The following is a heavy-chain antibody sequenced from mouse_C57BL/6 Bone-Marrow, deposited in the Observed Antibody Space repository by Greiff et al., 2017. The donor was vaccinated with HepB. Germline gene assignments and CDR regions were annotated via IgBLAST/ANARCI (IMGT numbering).Heavy chain of an antibody. J-gene: IGHJ3*01. CDR3: VKALAIMIETWFAY. V-gene: IGHV7-4*01. CDR1: GFPFTDYY. CDR2: IRNKANGYTT. D-gene: IGHD2-4*01. Sequence: EVQGVDSGGGLVQPGASLSLSCAASGFPFTDYYMSWVRQPPGKAPEWLALIRNKANGYTTEYTASVKGRFTISRDNSQNILYLQMNTLRAEDSATYYCVKALAIMIETWFAYWGQGTLVTVSA.